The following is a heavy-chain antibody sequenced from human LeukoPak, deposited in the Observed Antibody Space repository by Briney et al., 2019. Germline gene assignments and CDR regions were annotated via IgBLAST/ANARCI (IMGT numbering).Heavy chain of an antibody. V-gene: IGHV3-23*01. D-gene: IGHD2-15*01. CDR3: AKGFRGYIVVVVAADY. CDR1: GFTFSSYG. CDR2: ISGSGGST. J-gene: IGHJ4*02. Sequence: GGSLRLSCAASGFTFSSYGMSWVRQAPGKGLEWVSAISGSGGSTYYADSVKGRFTISRDNSKNTLYLQMNSLRAEDTAVYYCAKGFRGYIVVVVAADYRGQGTLVTVSS.